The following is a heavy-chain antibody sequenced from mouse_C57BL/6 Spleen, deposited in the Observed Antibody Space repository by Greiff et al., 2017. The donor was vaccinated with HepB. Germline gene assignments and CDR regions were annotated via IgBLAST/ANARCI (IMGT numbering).Heavy chain of an antibody. CDR1: GFTFSSYA. Sequence: EVNLVASGGGLVKPGGSLKLSCAASGFTFSSYAMSWVRQTPEKRLGWVATISDGGSYTYYPDNVKGRFPISRDNAKNNLYLQMSHLKSEDTAMYYCAREGEQLRLMFAYWGQGTLVTVSA. J-gene: IGHJ3*01. V-gene: IGHV5-4*01. D-gene: IGHD3-2*02. CDR2: ISDGGSYT. CDR3: AREGEQLRLMFAY.